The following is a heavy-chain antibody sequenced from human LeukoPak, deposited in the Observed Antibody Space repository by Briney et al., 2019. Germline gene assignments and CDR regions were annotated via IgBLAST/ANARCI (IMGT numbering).Heavy chain of an antibody. J-gene: IGHJ4*02. Sequence: ASVKVSCKASGYTFTGYYMHWVRQAPGQGLEWMGRINPNSGGTNDAQKFQGRVTMTRDTSISTAYMELSRLRYDDTAVYYCARDKYYDYVWGSYRPDYWGQGTLVTVSS. CDR1: GYTFTGYY. CDR2: INPNSGGT. CDR3: ARDKYYDYVWGSYRPDY. V-gene: IGHV1-2*06. D-gene: IGHD3-16*02.